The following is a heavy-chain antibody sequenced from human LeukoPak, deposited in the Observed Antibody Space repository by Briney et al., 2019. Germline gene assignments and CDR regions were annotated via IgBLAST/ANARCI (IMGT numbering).Heavy chain of an antibody. CDR3: AKVASLGFTRDYYYYGMDV. D-gene: IGHD7-27*01. CDR2: ISYDGSNK. CDR1: GFTFSSYG. J-gene: IGHJ6*02. V-gene: IGHV3-30*18. Sequence: GGSLRLSCAASGFTFSSYGMHWVRQAPGKGLGWVAVISYDGSNKYYADSVKGRFTISRDNSKNTLYLQMNSLRAEDTAVYYCAKVASLGFTRDYYYYGMDVWGQGTTVTVSS.